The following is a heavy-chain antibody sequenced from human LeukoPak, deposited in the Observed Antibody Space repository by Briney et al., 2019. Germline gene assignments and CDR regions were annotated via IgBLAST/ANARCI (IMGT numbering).Heavy chain of an antibody. V-gene: IGHV3-30-3*01. CDR3: SRGRYGDYSRSGYYYGMDV. D-gene: IGHD4-17*01. Sequence: GGSLRLSCVASGFTFSSYAMHWVRQAPGKGLEWVAVIAFDGSNALYADSVKGRFTISRDISKSTLYLEMNSLKAVDSAIYYCSRGRYGDYSRSGYYYGMDVWGQGTTVTVSS. CDR1: GFTFSSYA. J-gene: IGHJ6*02. CDR2: IAFDGSNA.